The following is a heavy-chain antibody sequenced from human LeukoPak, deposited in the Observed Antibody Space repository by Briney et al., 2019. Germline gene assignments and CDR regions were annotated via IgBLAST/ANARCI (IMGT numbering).Heavy chain of an antibody. J-gene: IGHJ3*02. D-gene: IGHD3-10*01. CDR3: ARDSFGVNAFSI. CDR2: IYTSGST. V-gene: IGHV4-4*08. CDR1: GDSISSYY. Sequence: SETLSLTCTVSGDSISSYYCSWIRQPPGKGLEWIGRIYTSGSTNYNPSLKSRVTISVDTSKNQFSLKLSSVTAADTAVYYCARDSFGVNAFSIWGQGTVVTVSS.